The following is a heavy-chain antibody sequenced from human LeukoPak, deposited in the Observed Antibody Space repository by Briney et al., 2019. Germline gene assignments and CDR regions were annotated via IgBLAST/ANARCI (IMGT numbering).Heavy chain of an antibody. CDR2: INHSGST. CDR1: GGSFSGYY. D-gene: IGHD6-19*01. CDR3: ARKCIAVAGTCSFDY. V-gene: IGHV4-34*01. Sequence: PSETLSLTCAVYGGSFSGYYWSWIRQPPGKGLEWIGEINHSGSTNYNPSLKSRVTISVDTSKNQFSLKLSSVTAADTAVYYCARKCIAVAGTCSFDYWGQGTLVTVSS. J-gene: IGHJ4*02.